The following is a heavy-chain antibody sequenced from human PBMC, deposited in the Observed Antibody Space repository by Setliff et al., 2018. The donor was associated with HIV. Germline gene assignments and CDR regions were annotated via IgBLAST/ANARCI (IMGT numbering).Heavy chain of an antibody. CDR1: GYTFTSYG. CDR2: IDPSGGST. Sequence: GASVKVSCKASGYTFTSYGISWVRQAPGQGLEWMGIIDPSGGSTNYAQKFQGRVTITRDTSASTAYMELSSLRSEDTAVYYCAREGNYDILDYWGQGTLVTVSS. D-gene: IGHD3-9*01. V-gene: IGHV1-46*01. J-gene: IGHJ4*02. CDR3: AREGNYDILDY.